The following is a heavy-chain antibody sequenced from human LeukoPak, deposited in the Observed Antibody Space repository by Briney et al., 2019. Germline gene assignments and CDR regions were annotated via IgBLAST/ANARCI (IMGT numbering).Heavy chain of an antibody. CDR3: ARVVVPAAMLDY. Sequence: SQTLSLTCTVSGDSISSGDYFWGWIRQPPGKGLEWIGSIYYSGSTYYNPSLKSRVTISVDTSKNQFSLKLSSVTAADTAVYYCARVVVPAAMLDYWGQGTLVTVSS. CDR2: IYYSGST. D-gene: IGHD2-2*01. J-gene: IGHJ4*02. V-gene: IGHV4-39*07. CDR1: GDSISSGDYF.